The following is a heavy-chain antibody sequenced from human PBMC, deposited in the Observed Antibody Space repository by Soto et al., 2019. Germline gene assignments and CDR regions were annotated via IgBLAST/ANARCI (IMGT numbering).Heavy chain of an antibody. D-gene: IGHD3-10*01. V-gene: IGHV4-34*01. CDR1: GGSFSGYY. CDR2: INHSGST. CDR3: ARAPHYYFGSGSYSFYYYGMDV. Sequence: PSETLSLTCTVYGGSFSGYYWIGIRQPPGKGLEWIGEINHSGSTNYNPSLKSRVTISVDTSKNQFSQILSSVTAADTAVYYCARAPHYYFGSGSYSFYYYGMDVWGQGTTVTVSS. J-gene: IGHJ6*02.